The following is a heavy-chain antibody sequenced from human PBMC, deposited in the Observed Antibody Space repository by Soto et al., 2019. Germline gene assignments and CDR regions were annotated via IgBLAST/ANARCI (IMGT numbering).Heavy chain of an antibody. V-gene: IGHV3-53*01. CDR2: IYSGGST. CDR3: ARSMDVLRYFDWLLPLGY. Sequence: PGGSLRLSCAASGFTVSSNYMSWVRQAPGKGLEWVSVIYSGGSTYYADSVKGRFTISRDNSKNTLYLQMNSLRAEDTAVYYCARSMDVLRYFDWLLPLGYWGQGTVVTVSS. D-gene: IGHD3-9*01. J-gene: IGHJ4*02. CDR1: GFTVSSNY.